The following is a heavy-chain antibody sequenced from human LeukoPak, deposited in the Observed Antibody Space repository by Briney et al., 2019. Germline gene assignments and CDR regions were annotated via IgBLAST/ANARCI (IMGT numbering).Heavy chain of an antibody. D-gene: IGHD4-17*01. CDR2: ISGSGGST. CDR3: AKALGITVTTPDAFDI. J-gene: IGHJ3*02. CDR1: GFTFSSYA. V-gene: IGHV3-23*01. Sequence: GGSLRLSCAASGFTFSSYAMSWVRQAPGKGPEWVSAISGSGGSTYYADSVKGRFTISRDNSKNTLYLQMNSLRAEDTAVYYCAKALGITVTTPDAFDIWGQGTMVTVSS.